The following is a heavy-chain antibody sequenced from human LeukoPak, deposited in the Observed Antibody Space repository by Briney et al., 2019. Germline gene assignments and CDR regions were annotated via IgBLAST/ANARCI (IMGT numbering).Heavy chain of an antibody. CDR3: ARVETYYDFWSGYSGSAFDI. D-gene: IGHD3-3*01. CDR1: GGSISSYY. Sequence: SETLSLTCTVSGGSISSYYWSWIRQPPGKGLEWIGYIYYSGSTNYNPSLKSRVTISVDTSKNQFSLKLSSMTAADTAVYYCARVETYYDFWSGYSGSAFDIWGQGTLVTVSS. CDR2: IYYSGST. J-gene: IGHJ4*02. V-gene: IGHV4-59*01.